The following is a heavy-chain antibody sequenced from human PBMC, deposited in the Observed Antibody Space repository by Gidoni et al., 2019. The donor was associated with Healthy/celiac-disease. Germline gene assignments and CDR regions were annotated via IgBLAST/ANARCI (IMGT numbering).Heavy chain of an antibody. J-gene: IGHJ4*02. V-gene: IGHV3-9*01. D-gene: IGHD1-7*01. CDR1: GFHFNDYA. CDR3: AKEYNWNYAAGFDY. CDR2: ISWNSGSI. Sequence: EVQLVGSGGVLVQPGRSLRRSCAPSGFHFNDYAMHWVRKAPGKGLECVSGISWNSGSIGYADSVKGRFTICRDNAKNSLYLKMNSLRAEDTALYYCAKEYNWNYAAGFDYWGQGTLVTVSS.